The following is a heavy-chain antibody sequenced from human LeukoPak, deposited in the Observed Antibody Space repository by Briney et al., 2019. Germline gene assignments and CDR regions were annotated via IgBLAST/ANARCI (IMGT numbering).Heavy chain of an antibody. J-gene: IGHJ4*02. CDR2: IYGNDDK. CDR1: GFSLTTGGVA. V-gene: IGHV2-5*01. D-gene: IGHD1-7*01. CDR3: PHRQMRTFDY. Sequence: SGPTLVNPTQTLTLTCTFSGFSLTTGGVAVAWIRQPPGKALEWLAVIYGNDDKRYSPSLMSRLSITKDTSKNQVVLTMTNMDPADTATYFGPHRQMRTFDYWGQGTLVTVSS.